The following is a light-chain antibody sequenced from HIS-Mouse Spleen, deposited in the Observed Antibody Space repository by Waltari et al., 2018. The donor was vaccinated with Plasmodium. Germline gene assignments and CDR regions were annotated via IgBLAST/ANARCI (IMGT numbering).Light chain of an antibody. CDR3: QQSYSTWT. CDR1: QSISSY. Sequence: DIQMTQSPSSLSASVGDRVTITCRASQSISSYLNWYQQKPGKAPKLLIYAASSLQSGVPSRFSGSGSGTDFTLTINSLQPEYFATYYCQQSYSTWTFGQGTKVEIK. J-gene: IGKJ1*01. V-gene: IGKV1-39*01. CDR2: AAS.